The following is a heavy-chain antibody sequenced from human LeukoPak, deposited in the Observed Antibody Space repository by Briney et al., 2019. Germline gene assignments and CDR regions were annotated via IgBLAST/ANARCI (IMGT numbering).Heavy chain of an antibody. V-gene: IGHV3-21*01. D-gene: IGHD6-19*01. CDR2: ISSSSSYI. J-gene: IGHJ4*02. Sequence: GGSLRLSCAASGFTFSSYSVNWVRQAPGKGLEWVSSISSSSSYIYYADSVKGRFTISRDNAKNSLYLQMNSLRAEDTAVYYCARDNKVYSSGWYEVGYWGQGTLVTVSS. CDR1: GFTFSSYS. CDR3: ARDNKVYSSGWYEVGY.